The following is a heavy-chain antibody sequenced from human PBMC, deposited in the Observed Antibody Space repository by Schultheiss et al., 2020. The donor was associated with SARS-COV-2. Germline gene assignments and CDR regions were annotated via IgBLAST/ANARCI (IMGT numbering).Heavy chain of an antibody. CDR2: INHSGST. CDR1: GGSFSGYY. V-gene: IGHV4-34*01. Sequence: SETLSLTCAVYGGSFSGYYWSWIRQPPGKGLEWIGEINHSGSTNYNPSLKSRVTISLDTSKNQFSLKLSSVTAADTAVYYCARVVATTPYYYYYGMDVWGQGTTVTVSS. J-gene: IGHJ6*02. D-gene: IGHD5-12*01. CDR3: ARVVATTPYYYYYGMDV.